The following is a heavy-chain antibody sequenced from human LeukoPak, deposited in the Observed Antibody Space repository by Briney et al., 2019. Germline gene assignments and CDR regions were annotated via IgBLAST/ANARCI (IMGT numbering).Heavy chain of an antibody. CDR2: IYPGDSDT. J-gene: IGHJ4*02. V-gene: IGHV5-51*01. Sequence: GASLQISCQGSGYRFTSYWIGWVRQMPGKGLEWMGIIYPGDSDTRYSPSFQGQVTISADKSISTAYLQWSSLKASDTAMYYCARHPYSYGPLGYWGQGTLVTVSS. D-gene: IGHD5-18*01. CDR1: GYRFTSYW. CDR3: ARHPYSYGPLGY.